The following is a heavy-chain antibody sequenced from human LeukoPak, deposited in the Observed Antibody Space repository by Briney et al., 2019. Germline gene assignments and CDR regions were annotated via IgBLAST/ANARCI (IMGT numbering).Heavy chain of an antibody. Sequence: GGTLRLSCAASGFTFSSYAMTWVRQAPGKGLEWVGFIRSKVYGGTPEYAASVKGRFTISRDDSKGIAYLQMNSLKTEDTAVYYCTRDQTPYYWGQGTLVTVSS. V-gene: IGHV3-49*04. CDR2: IRSKVYGGTP. CDR3: TRDQTPYY. J-gene: IGHJ4*02. CDR1: GFTFSSYA.